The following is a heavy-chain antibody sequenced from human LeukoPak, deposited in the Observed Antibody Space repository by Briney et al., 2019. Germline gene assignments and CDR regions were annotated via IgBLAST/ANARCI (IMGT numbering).Heavy chain of an antibody. D-gene: IGHD4-23*01. J-gene: IGHJ4*02. Sequence: SETLSLTCSVSGDSVSSTSYYWGWIRQSPGTGLEWIASNLYSVTSYYNPSFMSRITISVDTSNNQLSLRLTSVTAADTAVYYCARLRDARWLLEYWGQGTLVTVSS. CDR2: NLYSVTS. V-gene: IGHV4-39*01. CDR3: ARLRDARWLLEY. CDR1: GDSVSSTSYY.